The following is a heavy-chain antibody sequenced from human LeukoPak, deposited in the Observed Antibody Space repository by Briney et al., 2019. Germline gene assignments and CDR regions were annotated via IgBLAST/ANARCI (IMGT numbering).Heavy chain of an antibody. CDR3: AKDVRGGVDTSMIAY. V-gene: IGHV3-30*02. D-gene: IGHD5-18*01. CDR1: GFTFSTYG. J-gene: IGHJ4*02. CDR2: ILYAGSNK. Sequence: PGGSLRLSCAASGFTFSTYGMHWVRQAPGKGLEWVAFILYAGSNKYYADSVKGRFTISRDNSKDTVYLQMNSLRLEDTAVYYCAKDVRGGVDTSMIAYWGQGTLVTVSS.